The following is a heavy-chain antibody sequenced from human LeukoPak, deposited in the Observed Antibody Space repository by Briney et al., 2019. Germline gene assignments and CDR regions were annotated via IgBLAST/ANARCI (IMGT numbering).Heavy chain of an antibody. CDR1: GGSISSSSYY. CDR2: IYYSGST. J-gene: IGHJ1*01. D-gene: IGHD6-13*01. Sequence: SETLSLTCTVSGGSISSSSYYWGWIRQHPGKGLEWIGSIYYSGSTYYNPSLKSRVTISVDTSKNQFSLKLSSVTAADTAVYYCASPAIIAAAADDAEYFQHWGQGTLVTVSS. CDR3: ASPAIIAAAADDAEYFQH. V-gene: IGHV4-39*07.